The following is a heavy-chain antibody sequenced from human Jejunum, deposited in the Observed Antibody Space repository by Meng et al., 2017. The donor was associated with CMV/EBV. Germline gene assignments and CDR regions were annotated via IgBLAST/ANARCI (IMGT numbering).Heavy chain of an antibody. J-gene: IGHJ5*02. CDR3: ARGGNFDP. CDR2: ISTNTGTP. V-gene: IGHV7-4-1*02. Sequence: VQLVQFGSELKKPGASVKVSCKASGYTFSTYTINWVRQAHGRGLEWMGWISTNTGTPTYTQGFTGRFVFSLDTSVSTAYLQISSLKAEDTVVYYCARGGNFDPWGQGTLVTVSS. CDR1: GYTFSTYT. D-gene: IGHD2/OR15-2a*01.